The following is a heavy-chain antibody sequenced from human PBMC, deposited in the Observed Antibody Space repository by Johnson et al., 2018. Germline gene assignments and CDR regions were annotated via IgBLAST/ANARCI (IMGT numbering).Heavy chain of an antibody. CDR1: GFTFSSYA. J-gene: IGHJ6*03. Sequence: VQLVESGGGLVQPGGSLRLSCAASGFTFSSYAMSWVRQAPGTALQWVSGIRGSGHTTYYAASVMGRFTISRDNSKNTGYMQMNSLRAEDTAVDHCAKRGAAPHGYYYYRDVWGKGTTVTVSS. V-gene: IGHV3-23*04. CDR3: AKRGAAPHGYYYYRDV. D-gene: IGHD3-10*01. CDR2: IRGSGHTT.